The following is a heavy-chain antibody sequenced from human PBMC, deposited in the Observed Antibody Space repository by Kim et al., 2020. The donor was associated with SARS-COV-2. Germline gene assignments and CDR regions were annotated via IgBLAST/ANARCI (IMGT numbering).Heavy chain of an antibody. Sequence: GGSLRLSCAASGFTFSSYSMNWVRQAPGKGLEWVSSISSSSSYIYYADSVKGRFTISRDNAKNSLYLQMNSLRAEDTAVYYCASGDKWLRSLDAFDIWGQGTMVTVSS. CDR2: ISSSSSYI. J-gene: IGHJ3*02. CDR1: GFTFSSYS. D-gene: IGHD5-12*01. CDR3: ASGDKWLRSLDAFDI. V-gene: IGHV3-21*01.